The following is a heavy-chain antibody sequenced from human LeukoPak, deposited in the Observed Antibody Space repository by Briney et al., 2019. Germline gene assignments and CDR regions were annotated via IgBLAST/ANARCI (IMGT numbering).Heavy chain of an antibody. D-gene: IGHD1-7*01. J-gene: IGHJ5*02. V-gene: IGHV3-21*04. CDR3: ARDAGGLELPWFDP. CDR2: ITSRALHI. Sequence: GGSLRLSCAASGFTFSLYPMTWVRQAPGKGLEWVASITSRALHIYHADSVKGRFTISRDDAKNSPYLQLNSLRAEDTALYYCARDAGGLELPWFDPWGQGTLVIVSS. CDR1: GFTFSLYP.